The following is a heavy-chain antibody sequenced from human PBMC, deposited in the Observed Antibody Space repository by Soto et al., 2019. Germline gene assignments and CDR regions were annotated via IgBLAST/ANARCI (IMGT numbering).Heavy chain of an antibody. J-gene: IGHJ4*02. CDR3: ARYRFSGNRWSKFDY. D-gene: IGHD3-16*02. CDR1: GVTVSSDAYY. Sequence: QVQLQQSGPGLVRPSQTLSLTCTVSGVTVSSDAYYWSWIRQPPGKGLEWIGNIYHKGNTYYNPSLKSRLVIGLATSKNQFSLSLSSVTAADTAVYYCARYRFSGNRWSKFDYWGQGTLITVSS. V-gene: IGHV4-31*03. CDR2: IYHKGNT.